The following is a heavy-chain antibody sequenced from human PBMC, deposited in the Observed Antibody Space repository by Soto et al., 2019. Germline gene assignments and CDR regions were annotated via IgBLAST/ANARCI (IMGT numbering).Heavy chain of an antibody. Sequence: GSLRLSCAASGFTFSSYSMNWVRQAPGKGLEWVSYISSSSSTIYYAVSVKGRFTISRDNAKNSLYLQMNSLRAEDTAVYYCARDQLGYCSSTSCYFNAFDIWGQGTMVTVSS. CDR1: GFTFSSYS. CDR3: ARDQLGYCSSTSCYFNAFDI. D-gene: IGHD2-2*01. CDR2: ISSSSSTI. V-gene: IGHV3-48*01. J-gene: IGHJ3*02.